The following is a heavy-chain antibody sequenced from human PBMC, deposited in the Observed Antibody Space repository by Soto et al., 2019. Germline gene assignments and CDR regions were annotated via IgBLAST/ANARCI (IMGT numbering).Heavy chain of an antibody. CDR2: IIPIFGTA. Sequence: GASVKVSCKASGGTFSSYAISWVRQAPGQGLEWMGGIIPIFGTANYAQKFQGRVTITADESTSTAYMELSSLRSEDTAVYYCARMGVSGRMFDYWGQGTLVTVSS. D-gene: IGHD6-19*01. CDR1: GGTFSSYA. V-gene: IGHV1-69*13. CDR3: ARMGVSGRMFDY. J-gene: IGHJ4*02.